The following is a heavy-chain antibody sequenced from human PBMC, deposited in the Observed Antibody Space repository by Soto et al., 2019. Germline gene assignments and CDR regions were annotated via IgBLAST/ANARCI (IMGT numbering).Heavy chain of an antibody. V-gene: IGHV3-30*18. CDR3: AKEFRVPAAIDY. Sequence: QVQLVESGGGVVQPGRSLRLSCAASGFTFSSYGMHWVRQAPGKGLEWVAVISYDGSNKYYADSVKGRFTISRDNSKNTLYLQMNSLRAEDTAVYYCAKEFRVPAAIDYWGQGTLVTVSS. D-gene: IGHD2-2*01. J-gene: IGHJ4*02. CDR2: ISYDGSNK. CDR1: GFTFSSYG.